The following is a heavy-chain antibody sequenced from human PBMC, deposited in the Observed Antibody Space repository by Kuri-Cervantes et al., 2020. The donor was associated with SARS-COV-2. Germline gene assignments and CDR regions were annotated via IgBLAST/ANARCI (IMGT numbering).Heavy chain of an antibody. D-gene: IGHD6-13*01. CDR1: GFTFSSYW. CDR2: INSDGSST. CDR3: ARSASKTYSSSWCLRY. V-gene: IGHV3-74*01. J-gene: IGHJ4*02. Sequence: GGSLRLSCAASGFTFSSYWMHWVRQAPGKGLVWVSRINSDGSSTSYADSVKGRFTISRDNSKNTLYLQMNSLRAEDTAVYYCARSASKTYSSSWCLRYWGQGTLVTVSS.